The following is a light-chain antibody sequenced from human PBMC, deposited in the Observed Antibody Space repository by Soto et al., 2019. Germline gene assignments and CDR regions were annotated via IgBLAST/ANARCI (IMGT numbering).Light chain of an antibody. J-gene: IGKJ1*01. V-gene: IGKV3-20*01. Sequence: EIVLTQSPGTLSLSPGERATLSCRASQSVSSSYLARYLQKPGQAPRFLIYGTSSRATGIPDRFNGSGSGTDFSLTISRLEPEDFAVYYCHQYGSSPTTLGQGTKV. CDR3: HQYGSSPTT. CDR2: GTS. CDR1: QSVSSSY.